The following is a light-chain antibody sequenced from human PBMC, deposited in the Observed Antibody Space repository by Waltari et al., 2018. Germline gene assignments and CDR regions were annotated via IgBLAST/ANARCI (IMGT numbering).Light chain of an antibody. Sequence: ELVMTQSPATLSVSPGERATLSCRASQSVSSGLAWYQQKPGQAPRLLIHGASTRATGVPARFSGSGSGTEFTLSISSLQSEDFAVYYCQQYNSWSSFGQGTKLEIK. V-gene: IGKV3-15*01. CDR3: QQYNSWSS. CDR1: QSVSSG. CDR2: GAS. J-gene: IGKJ2*01.